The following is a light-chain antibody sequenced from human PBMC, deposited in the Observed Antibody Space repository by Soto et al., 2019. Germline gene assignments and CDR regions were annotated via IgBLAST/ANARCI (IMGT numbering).Light chain of an antibody. CDR2: GNS. CDR3: LSYDSSLSAFYV. CDR1: SSNIGAGYD. Sequence: QSALTQPPSVSGAPGQRVTISCTGSSSNIGAGYDVHWYQQLPGTAPKLLIYGNSNRPSGVPDRFSGSKSGTSASLAITGLQAEDEADYYCLSYDSSLSAFYVFGTGTKVTVL. J-gene: IGLJ1*01. V-gene: IGLV1-40*01.